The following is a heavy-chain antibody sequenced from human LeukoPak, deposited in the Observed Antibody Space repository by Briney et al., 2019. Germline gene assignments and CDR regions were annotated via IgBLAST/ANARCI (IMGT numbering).Heavy chain of an antibody. CDR3: AKQLGYCSDGSCYFPY. CDR1: GFTFSSSA. V-gene: IGHV3-23*01. Sequence: GGSLRLSCAASGFTFSSSAMSWVRQAPGKGLEWGSAISNNGGYTYYEDSVQGRFTISRDNSKSTLCLQMNSLRAEDTAVYYCAKQLGYCSDGSCYFPYWGQGTLVTVSS. D-gene: IGHD2-15*01. CDR2: ISNNGGYT. J-gene: IGHJ4*02.